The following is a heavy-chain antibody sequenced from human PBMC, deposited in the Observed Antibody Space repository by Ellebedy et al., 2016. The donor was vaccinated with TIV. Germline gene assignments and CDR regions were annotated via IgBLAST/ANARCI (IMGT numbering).Heavy chain of an antibody. CDR3: AHIRTGTVAFDV. CDR1: GFSLTTSAVR. CDR2: IDGDGTT. Sequence: SGPTLVKPTETLTLTCTFSGFSLTTSAVRMGWIRQPPGKALEWLARIDGDGTTFFNTSLQTRLTVSKDTPKNEVVLTVTNMDPVDTATYYCAHIRTGTVAFDVWGQGTMVTVSS. J-gene: IGHJ3*01. V-gene: IGHV2-70*04. D-gene: IGHD1-1*01.